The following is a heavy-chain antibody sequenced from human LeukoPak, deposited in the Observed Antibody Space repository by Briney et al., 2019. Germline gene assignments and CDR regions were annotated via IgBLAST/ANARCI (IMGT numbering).Heavy chain of an antibody. J-gene: IGHJ4*02. D-gene: IGHD5-24*01. Sequence: SETLSLTCTVSGGSISSYYWSWIRQPPGKGLEWLGYIYYSGSTNYNPSLKSRVTISVDTSKNQFSLKLSSVTAADTAVYYCARAHRRMATMSPFDYWGQGTLVTVSS. CDR3: ARAHRRMATMSPFDY. CDR1: GGSISSYY. CDR2: IYYSGST. V-gene: IGHV4-59*01.